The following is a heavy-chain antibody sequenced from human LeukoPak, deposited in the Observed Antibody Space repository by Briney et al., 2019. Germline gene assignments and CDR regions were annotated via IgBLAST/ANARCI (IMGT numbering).Heavy chain of an antibody. Sequence: GESLKISCKGSGYSFTSYWIGWVRQMPGKGLEWMGIMYPGDSDIRYSPSFQGQVTISADRSISTAYLQWSGLKASDTALYYCASSPPNSGSYYYFDYWGQGTLVTVSS. V-gene: IGHV5-51*01. CDR2: MYPGDSDI. J-gene: IGHJ4*02. D-gene: IGHD1-26*01. CDR3: ASSPPNSGSYYYFDY. CDR1: GYSFTSYW.